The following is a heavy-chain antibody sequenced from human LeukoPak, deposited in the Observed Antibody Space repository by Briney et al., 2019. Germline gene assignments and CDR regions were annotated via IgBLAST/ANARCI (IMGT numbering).Heavy chain of an antibody. D-gene: IGHD1-26*01. CDR3: ARTPPEWELLYNDAFDI. CDR1: GGSISSYY. CDR2: IYYSGST. V-gene: IGHV4-59*01. J-gene: IGHJ3*02. Sequence: SETLSLTCTVSGGSISSYYWSWIRQPPGKRLEWIGYIYYSGSTDYNPSLKSRVTISVDTSKNQFSLKLSSVTAADTAVYYCARTPPEWELLYNDAFDIWGQGTMVTVSS.